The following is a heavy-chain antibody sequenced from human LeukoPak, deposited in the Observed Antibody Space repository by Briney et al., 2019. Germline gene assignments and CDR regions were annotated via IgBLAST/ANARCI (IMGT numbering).Heavy chain of an antibody. J-gene: IGHJ4*02. CDR3: ARDLKTSGWYGDFDY. CDR1: GFTVSSND. D-gene: IGHD6-19*01. V-gene: IGHV3-53*01. Sequence: GGSLRLSCAASGFTVSSNDMSWVRQAPGKGLEWVSAIFSGGSTFYADSVTGRFTISRDNSENTVYLEMNSLRAEDTAVYYCARDLKTSGWYGDFDYWGQGTLVTVSS. CDR2: IFSGGST.